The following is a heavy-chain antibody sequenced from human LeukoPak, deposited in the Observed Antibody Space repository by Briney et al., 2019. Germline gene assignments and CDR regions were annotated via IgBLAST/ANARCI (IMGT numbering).Heavy chain of an antibody. V-gene: IGHV3-7*01. CDR1: GFTFSSYA. CDR2: IKQDGSEK. CDR3: ARGLGFDI. J-gene: IGHJ3*02. Sequence: GGSLRLSCAASGFTFSSYAMSWVRQAPGKGLEWVANIKQDGSEKYYVDSVKGRFTISRDNAKNSLYLQMNSLRAEDTAVYYCARGLGFDIWGQGTMVTVSS.